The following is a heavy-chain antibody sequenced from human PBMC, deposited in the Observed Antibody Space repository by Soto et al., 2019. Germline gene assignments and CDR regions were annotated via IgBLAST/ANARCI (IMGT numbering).Heavy chain of an antibody. Sequence: QVQLVQSGAEVQKPGSSVKVYCKASGGPFSSYAISWVRQAPGIWLELMGGIIPIFGTANYAQKFQGRVTITADASTSTAYMDLRSLRSEDTALYYCSRVVGGRMSVWYFDLWGRGTLVTVSS. J-gene: IGHJ2*01. CDR3: SRVVGGRMSVWYFDL. CDR1: GGPFSSYA. D-gene: IGHD3-10*01. V-gene: IGHV1-69*01. CDR2: IIPIFGTA.